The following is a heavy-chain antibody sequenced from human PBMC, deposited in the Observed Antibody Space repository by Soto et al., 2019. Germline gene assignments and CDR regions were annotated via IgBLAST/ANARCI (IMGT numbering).Heavy chain of an antibody. CDR1: GYTFTSYA. V-gene: IGHV1-3*01. D-gene: IGHD6-13*01. CDR3: ARERSSWFLDAFDI. J-gene: IGHJ3*02. CDR2: INAGNGNT. Sequence: QVQLVQSGAEVKKPGASVKVSCKSSGYTFTSYAMHWVRQAPGQRLEWMGWINAGNGNTKYSQKFQGRVTITRDTSASTAYMELSSLRSEDTAVYYCARERSSWFLDAFDIWGQGTMVTVSS.